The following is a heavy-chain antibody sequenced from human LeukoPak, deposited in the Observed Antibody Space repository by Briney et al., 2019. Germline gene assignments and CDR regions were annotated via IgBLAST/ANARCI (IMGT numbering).Heavy chain of an antibody. CDR2: ISAYNGNT. CDR3: ARGLVKGREDY. J-gene: IGHJ4*02. D-gene: IGHD3-10*01. CDR1: GGTFSSCA. Sequence: ASVKVSCKASGGTFSSCAISWVRQAPGQGLEWMGWISAYNGNTNYAQKLQGRVTMTTDTSTSTAYMELRSLRSDDTAVYYCARGLVKGREDYWGQGTLVTVSS. V-gene: IGHV1-18*01.